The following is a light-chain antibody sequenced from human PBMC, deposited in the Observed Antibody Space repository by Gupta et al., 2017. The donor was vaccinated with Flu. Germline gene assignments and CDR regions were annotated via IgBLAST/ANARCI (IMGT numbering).Light chain of an antibody. CDR2: DVK. V-gene: IGLV2-11*02. J-gene: IGLJ3*02. CDR1: SSDVGGYNY. Sequence: QSALTQPRSVSGSPGQSVTISCTGTSSDVGGYNYVSWYQQHPSQAPKLMIFDVKNWPSGVPDRFSGSKSGNTASLTISGLQAEDEADYYCCSYAGGPWVFGGGTKLTVL. CDR3: CSYAGGPWV.